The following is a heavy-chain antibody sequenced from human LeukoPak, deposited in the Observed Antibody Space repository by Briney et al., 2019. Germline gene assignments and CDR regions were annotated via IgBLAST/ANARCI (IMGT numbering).Heavy chain of an antibody. D-gene: IGHD5-12*01. CDR1: GFTFSSYA. Sequence: PGGSLRLSCAASGFTFSSYAMHWVRQAPGKGLEWVAVISYDGSNKYYADSVRGRFTISRDNSKNTLYLQMNSLRAEDTAVYYCARHRRSWLIDYWGQGTLVTVSS. J-gene: IGHJ4*02. CDR2: ISYDGSNK. CDR3: ARHRRSWLIDY. V-gene: IGHV3-30-3*01.